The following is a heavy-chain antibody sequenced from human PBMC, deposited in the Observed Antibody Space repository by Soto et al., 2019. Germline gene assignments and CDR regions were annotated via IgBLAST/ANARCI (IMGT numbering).Heavy chain of an antibody. CDR2: ISGSGGST. V-gene: IGHV3-23*01. J-gene: IGHJ4*02. Sequence: EVQLLESGGGLVQPGGSLRLSCAASGFTFSSYAMSWVRQAPGKGLEWVSAISGSGGSTYYADSVKGRFTISRDNSKNTLSLQMNSLRAADTAVYYCARRSSGWYFDYWGLGTLVTVSS. CDR3: ARRSSGWYFDY. CDR1: GFTFSSYA. D-gene: IGHD6-19*01.